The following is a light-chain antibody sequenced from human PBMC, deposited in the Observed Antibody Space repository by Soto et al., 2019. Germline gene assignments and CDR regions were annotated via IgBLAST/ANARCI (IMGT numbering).Light chain of an antibody. CDR3: QQRSNWPPEYT. V-gene: IGKV3-11*01. J-gene: IGKJ2*01. CDR1: QSVSSY. Sequence: EIVLTQSPATLSLSPGERATLSCRASQSVSSYLAWYQQKPGQAPRLLIYDASNSAPGIPARFSGSGSGTDFTLTISSLEPEDFAVYYCQQRSNWPPEYTFGQGTKLEIK. CDR2: DAS.